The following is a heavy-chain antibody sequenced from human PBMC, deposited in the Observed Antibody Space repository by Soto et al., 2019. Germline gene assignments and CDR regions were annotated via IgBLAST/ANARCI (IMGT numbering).Heavy chain of an antibody. D-gene: IGHD6-6*01. CDR3: ASRARPDFYYMDV. CDR1: GFTLSGYA. V-gene: IGHV3-64*01. Sequence: VQLAESGGGLAQPGGSLRLSCAASGFTLSGYAMDWVRQAPGKGLEYVSGISSNGVGTYYANSVQGRFTISRDNSKNTVYLQMGSPRPEDMAVYYCASRARPDFYYMDVWGKGTTVTVSS. CDR2: ISSNGVGT. J-gene: IGHJ6*03.